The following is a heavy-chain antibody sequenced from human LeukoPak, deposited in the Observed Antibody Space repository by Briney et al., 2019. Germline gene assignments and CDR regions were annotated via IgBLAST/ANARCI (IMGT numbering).Heavy chain of an antibody. CDR1: GFTFSSYW. CDR2: ISSSSSTI. Sequence: PGGSLRLSCAASGFTFSSYWMNWVRQAPGKGLEWVSYISSSSSTIYYADSVKGRFTISRDNAKNSLYLQMNSLRAEDTAVYYCARGSGQTTVVTPEMGWYFDLWGRGTLVTVSS. V-gene: IGHV3-48*01. J-gene: IGHJ2*01. D-gene: IGHD4-23*01. CDR3: ARGSGQTTVVTPEMGWYFDL.